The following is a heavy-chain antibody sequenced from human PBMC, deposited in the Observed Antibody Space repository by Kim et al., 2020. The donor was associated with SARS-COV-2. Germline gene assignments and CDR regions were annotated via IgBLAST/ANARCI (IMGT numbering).Heavy chain of an antibody. Sequence: VDSVKGRFTISRDNAKNSLYLQMNSLRAEDTAVYYCARDDYGGNRGGMDVWGQGTTVTVSS. CDR3: ARDDYGGNRGGMDV. J-gene: IGHJ6*02. D-gene: IGHD4-17*01. V-gene: IGHV3-7*01.